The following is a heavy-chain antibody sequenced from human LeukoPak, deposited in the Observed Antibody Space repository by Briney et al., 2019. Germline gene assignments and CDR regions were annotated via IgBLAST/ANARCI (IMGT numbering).Heavy chain of an antibody. CDR1: GGSISSYY. CDR3: ARHALGPYSNPFYFDY. V-gene: IGHV4-4*09. CDR2: IYTSGST. D-gene: IGHD4-11*01. Sequence: SETLSLTCTVSGGSISSYYWSWIRQPPGKGLEWIGYIYTSGSTNYNPSLKSRVTISVDTSKNQFSLKLSSVTAADTAVYYCARHALGPYSNPFYFDYWGQGTLVTVSS. J-gene: IGHJ4*02.